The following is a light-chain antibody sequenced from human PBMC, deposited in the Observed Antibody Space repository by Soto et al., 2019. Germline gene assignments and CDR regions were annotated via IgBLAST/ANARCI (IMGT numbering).Light chain of an antibody. V-gene: IGKV3-20*01. Sequence: EIVLTQSPATLSLSPGERATLSCRASQSVGSYLAWYQQKPGQAPRLLIYDASNRATGIPARFSGSGSGTDFTLTISRLEPEDFAVYYCQQYGSSRWTFGQGTNVDIK. CDR3: QQYGSSRWT. CDR2: DAS. CDR1: QSVGSY. J-gene: IGKJ1*01.